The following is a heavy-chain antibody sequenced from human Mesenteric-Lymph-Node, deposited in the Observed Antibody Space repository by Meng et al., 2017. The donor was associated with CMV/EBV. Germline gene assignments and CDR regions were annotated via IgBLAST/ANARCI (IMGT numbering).Heavy chain of an antibody. CDR3: SGTNYDFRY. D-gene: IGHD3-3*01. CDR2: INSDGSGT. J-gene: IGHJ4*02. CDR1: AFTFSSYW. Sequence: GESLKISCTASAFTFSSYWMHWVRQAPGKGLEWVSRINSDGSGTIYADFVKGRFTMSRDNAKNTLYLQMNSLRAEDTAVYYCSGTNYDFRYWGQGTLVTVSS. V-gene: IGHV3-74*01.